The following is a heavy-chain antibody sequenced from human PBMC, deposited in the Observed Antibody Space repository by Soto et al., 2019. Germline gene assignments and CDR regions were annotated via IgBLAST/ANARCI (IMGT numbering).Heavy chain of an antibody. D-gene: IGHD6-6*01. CDR1: GFTSSSYG. CDR2: ISYDGSNK. J-gene: IGHJ4*02. CDR3: ASNSSSSVPGDY. Sequence: QVQLVESGGGVVQPGRSLRLSCAASGFTSSSYGMHWVRQAPGKGLEWVAVISYDGSNKYYADSVKGRFTISRDNSKNTLYLQMNSRRAEDTAVYYCASNSSSSVPGDYWGQGTLVTVSS. V-gene: IGHV3-30*03.